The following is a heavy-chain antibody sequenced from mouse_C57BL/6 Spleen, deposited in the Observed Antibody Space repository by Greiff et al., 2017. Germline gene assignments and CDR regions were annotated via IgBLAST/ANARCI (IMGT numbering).Heavy chain of an antibody. D-gene: IGHD1-1*01. CDR3: AGSNSRGYAMDY. CDR2: IDPEDGEP. J-gene: IGHJ4*01. CDR1: GFNIKDYY. V-gene: IGHV14-2*01. Sequence: EVKLQESGAELVKPGASVKLSCTASGFNIKDYYMHWVKQRTEQGLEWIGRIDPEDGEPKYAPKFQGQATITADTSSNTAYLQLSSLTSEDTAVYYCAGSNSRGYAMDYWGQGTSVTVSA.